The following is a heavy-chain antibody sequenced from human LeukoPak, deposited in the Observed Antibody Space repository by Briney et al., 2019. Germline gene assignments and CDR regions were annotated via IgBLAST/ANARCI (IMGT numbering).Heavy chain of an antibody. Sequence: GGSLRLSCAASGFTFSNYAMTWVRQAPGKGLEWVSTISDSGGSTDYADSVKGRFTISRDNSKNSLHLQMNSLRAEDTAVYYCARERPGSASAFDSWGQGTLVTVSS. D-gene: IGHD6-25*01. V-gene: IGHV3-23*01. CDR2: ISDSGGST. CDR3: ARERPGSASAFDS. CDR1: GFTFSNYA. J-gene: IGHJ4*02.